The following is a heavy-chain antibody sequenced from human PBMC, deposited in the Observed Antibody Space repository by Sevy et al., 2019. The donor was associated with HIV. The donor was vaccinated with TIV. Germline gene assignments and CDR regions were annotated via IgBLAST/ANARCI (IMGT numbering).Heavy chain of an antibody. CDR2: ISYDGSRK. V-gene: IGHV3-30-3*01. Sequence: GGSLRLSCAASGFTFGSYAMHWVRQAPGKGLEWLASISYDGSRKYYADSVKGRFTISRDNSKNTLFMQVNSLRAEDTALYYCARERDRQALNVWGQGTMVTVSS. J-gene: IGHJ3*01. CDR1: GFTFGSYA. CDR3: ARERDRQALNV.